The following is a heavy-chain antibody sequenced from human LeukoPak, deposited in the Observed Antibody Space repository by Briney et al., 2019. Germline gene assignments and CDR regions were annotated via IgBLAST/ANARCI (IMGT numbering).Heavy chain of an antibody. Sequence: SVKVSCKASGGTFSSYAISWVRQAPGQGLEWMGRIIPILGIANYAQKFQGRVTITADKSTSTAYMELRSLRSDDTAVYYCARHSVLYYYDSSGTPAADVWGQGTTVTVSS. V-gene: IGHV1-69*04. CDR2: IIPILGIA. D-gene: IGHD3-22*01. CDR1: GGTFSSYA. CDR3: ARHSVLYYYDSSGTPAADV. J-gene: IGHJ6*02.